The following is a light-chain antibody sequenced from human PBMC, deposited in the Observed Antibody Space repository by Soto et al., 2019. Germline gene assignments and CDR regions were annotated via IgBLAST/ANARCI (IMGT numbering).Light chain of an antibody. V-gene: IGLV2-14*01. J-gene: IGLJ2*01. Sequence: QSALTQPASVSGSPGQSITISCTGTSSDVGGYNYVSWYQQHPGKAPKLMIYEVSNRPSGVSNRFSGSKSGNTASLTISGLQAEDEADYPCSSYTGSSTVFGGGTKLTVL. CDR3: SSYTGSSTV. CDR2: EVS. CDR1: SSDVGGYNY.